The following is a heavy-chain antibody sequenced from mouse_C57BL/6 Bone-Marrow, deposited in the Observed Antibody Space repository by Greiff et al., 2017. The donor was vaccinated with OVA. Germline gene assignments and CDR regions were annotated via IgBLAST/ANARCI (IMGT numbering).Heavy chain of an antibody. J-gene: IGHJ4*01. CDR1: GFTFSDYG. Sequence: DVMLVESGGGLVKPGGSLKLSCAASGFTFSDYGMHWVRQAPEKGLEWVAYISSGSSTIYYADTVKGRFPISRDNAKNTLFLQMTSLRSEDTAMYYCARRDYSNYAMDYWGQGTSVTVSS. D-gene: IGHD2-5*01. CDR2: ISSGSSTI. V-gene: IGHV5-17*01. CDR3: ARRDYSNYAMDY.